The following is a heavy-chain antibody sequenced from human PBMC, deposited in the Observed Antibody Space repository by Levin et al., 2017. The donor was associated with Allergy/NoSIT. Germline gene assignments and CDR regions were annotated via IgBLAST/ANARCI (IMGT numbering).Heavy chain of an antibody. V-gene: IGHV3-43D*03. J-gene: IGHJ4*02. D-gene: IGHD6-6*01. Sequence: GESLKISCVASGFTFDDYAMHWVRQAPGKGLEWVSLVSWDGGSTYYADSVKGRFSISRDNTKNSLYLHMNSLRPEDTALYYCAKAMEASSLFDSWGQGTLVTVSS. CDR3: AKAMEASSLFDS. CDR1: GFTFDDYA. CDR2: VSWDGGST.